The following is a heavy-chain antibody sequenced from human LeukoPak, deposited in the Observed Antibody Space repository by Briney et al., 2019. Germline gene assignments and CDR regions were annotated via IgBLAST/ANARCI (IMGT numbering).Heavy chain of an antibody. Sequence: SETLSLTCTVSGGSISSSKYYWGWIRPPPGKGLEWIGSIYYSGNTYYNPSLKSRVTISVDTSKNQFSLKLSSVTAADTAVYYCARLYSSGWNYFDYWGQGTLVTVSS. CDR3: ARLYSSGWNYFDY. CDR1: GGSISSSKYY. CDR2: IYYSGNT. V-gene: IGHV4-39*01. D-gene: IGHD6-19*01. J-gene: IGHJ4*02.